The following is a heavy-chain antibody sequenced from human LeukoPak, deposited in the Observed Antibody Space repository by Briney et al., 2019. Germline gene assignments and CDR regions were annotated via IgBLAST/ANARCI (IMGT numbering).Heavy chain of an antibody. CDR3: AKDRLNAGWNEFDY. CDR1: GFTFSSYA. CDR2: ISYDGSNK. D-gene: IGHD6-19*01. J-gene: IGHJ4*02. Sequence: GGSLRLSCAASGFTFSSYAMSWVRQAPGKGLEWVAVISYDGSNKYYADSVKGRFTISRDNSKNTLYLQMHSLRAEDTAVYFCAKDRLNAGWNEFDYWGQGTLVTVSS. V-gene: IGHV3-30*18.